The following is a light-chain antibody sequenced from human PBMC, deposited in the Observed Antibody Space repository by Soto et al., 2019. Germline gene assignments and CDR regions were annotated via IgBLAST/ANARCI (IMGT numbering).Light chain of an antibody. Sequence: QSVLTQSPSASASLGASVKLTCTLSSGHSSYPIAWHQQQPEKGPRYLMKLNSDGSHSKGDGIPDRFSGSSSGAERYLTISSLQSEDEADYYCQTWGTGIHYVFGTGTKLTVL. CDR2: LNSDGSH. CDR3: QTWGTGIHYV. V-gene: IGLV4-69*01. CDR1: SGHSSYP. J-gene: IGLJ1*01.